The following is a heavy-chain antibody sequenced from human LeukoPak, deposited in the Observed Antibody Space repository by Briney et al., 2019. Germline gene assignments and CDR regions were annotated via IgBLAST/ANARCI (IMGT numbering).Heavy chain of an antibody. CDR1: GFTFRTSA. V-gene: IGHV3-23*01. CDR2: INGGDYST. D-gene: IGHD3-10*01. Sequence: GGSLRLSCAASGFTFRTSAMSWVRQAPAKGLQWVSSINGGDYSTYYADSVKGRFTISRDSSKNILYLQMNSLRADDTAMYYCATANPTPRGINFDSWGQGTLVTVSS. J-gene: IGHJ4*02. CDR3: ATANPTPRGINFDS.